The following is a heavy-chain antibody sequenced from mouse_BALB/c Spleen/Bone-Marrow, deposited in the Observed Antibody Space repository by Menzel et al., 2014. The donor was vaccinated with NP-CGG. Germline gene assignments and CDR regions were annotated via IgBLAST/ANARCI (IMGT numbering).Heavy chain of an antibody. CDR1: GYTFTSYW. CDR2: IIPSNGRT. CDR3: ARWLLQYFDV. V-gene: IGHV1S81*02. D-gene: IGHD2-3*01. J-gene: IGHJ1*01. Sequence: QVQLQQSGAELVKPGASVRLSCKASGYTFTSYWMHWVKQRPGQGLEWIGEIIPSNGRTNYNEKFKSKATLTVDKSSNTAYMQLSSLTSEDSAVYCCARWLLQYFDVWGAGTTVTVSS.